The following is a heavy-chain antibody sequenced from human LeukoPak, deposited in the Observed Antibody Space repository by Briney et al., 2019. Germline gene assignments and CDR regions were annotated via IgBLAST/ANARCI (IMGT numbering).Heavy chain of an antibody. CDR1: GYTFTGYY. CDR2: INPNSGGT. D-gene: IGHD3-22*01. CDR3: ARAPYYYDSSGSLGAFDI. Sequence: ASVKVSCKASGYTFTGYYMHWVRQAPGQGLEWMGWINPNSGGTNYAQKFQGWVTMTRDTSISTAYMELSRLRSDDTAVYYCARAPYYYDSSGSLGAFDIWGQGTMVTVSS. J-gene: IGHJ3*02. V-gene: IGHV1-2*04.